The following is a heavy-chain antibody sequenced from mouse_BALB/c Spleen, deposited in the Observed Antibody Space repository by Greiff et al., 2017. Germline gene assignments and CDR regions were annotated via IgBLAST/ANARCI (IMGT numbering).Heavy chain of an antibody. Sequence: VQLKESGGGLVQPGGSLKLSCAASGFTFSSYTMSWVRQTPEKRLEWVAYISNGGGSTYYPDTVKGRFTISRDNAKNTLYLQMSSLKSEDTAMYYCATIYYDYGAFAYWGQGTLVTVSA. D-gene: IGHD2-4*01. CDR2: ISNGGGST. CDR1: GFTFSSYT. V-gene: IGHV5-12-2*01. J-gene: IGHJ3*01. CDR3: ATIYYDYGAFAY.